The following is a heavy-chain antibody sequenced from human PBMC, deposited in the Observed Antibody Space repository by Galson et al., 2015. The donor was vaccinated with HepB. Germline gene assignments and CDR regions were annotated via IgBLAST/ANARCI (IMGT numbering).Heavy chain of an antibody. CDR1: GFTFTSSA. CDR2: IVVGSGNT. Sequence: SVKVSCKASGFTFTSSAVQWVRQARGQRLEWIGWIVVGSGNTNYAQKFQERVTITRDMSTSTAYMELSSLRSEDTAVYYCAADPITMIVPGWFDPWGQGTLVTVSS. CDR3: AADPITMIVPGWFDP. J-gene: IGHJ5*02. D-gene: IGHD3-22*01. V-gene: IGHV1-58*01.